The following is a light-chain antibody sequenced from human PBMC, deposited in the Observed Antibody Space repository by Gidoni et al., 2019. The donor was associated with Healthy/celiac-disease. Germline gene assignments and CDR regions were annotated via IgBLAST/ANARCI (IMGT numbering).Light chain of an antibody. J-gene: IGLJ3*02. CDR2: SNN. CDR3: AAWDDSLNGRV. V-gene: IGLV1-44*01. Sequence: QSVLTQPPSASGTPGQRVTISCSGSSSNIGSNTVNWYQQLPGPAPQLLIYSNNQRPSGVPDLFSGSKSGTSASLAISGLQSEDEADYYCAAWDDSLNGRVFGGGTKLTVL. CDR1: SSNIGSNT.